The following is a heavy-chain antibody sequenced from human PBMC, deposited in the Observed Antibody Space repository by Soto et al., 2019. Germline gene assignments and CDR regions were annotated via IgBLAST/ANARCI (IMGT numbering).Heavy chain of an antibody. CDR3: ARDSARPTALGYDFWSGYQPYLTFDY. V-gene: IGHV3-48*01. CDR1: GFTFSSYS. CDR2: ISSSSSTI. D-gene: IGHD3-3*01. Sequence: GGSLRLSCAASGFTFSSYSMNWVRQAPGKGLEWVSYISSSSSTIYYADSVKGRFTISRDNAKNSLYLQMNSLRAEDTAVYYCARDSARPTALGYDFWSGYQPYLTFDYWGQGTLVTVSS. J-gene: IGHJ4*02.